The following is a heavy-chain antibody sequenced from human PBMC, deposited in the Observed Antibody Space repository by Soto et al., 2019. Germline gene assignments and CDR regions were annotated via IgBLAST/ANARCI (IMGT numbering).Heavy chain of an antibody. Sequence: SETLSLTCTVSGGSISSYYWSWIRQPPGKGLEWIGYIYYSGSTNYNPSLKSRVTISVDTSKNQFSLKLSSVTAADTAVYYCAREYCSGGSCYEVAYLDYWGQGTLVTVSS. CDR2: IYYSGST. CDR3: AREYCSGGSCYEVAYLDY. D-gene: IGHD2-15*01. CDR1: GGSISSYY. V-gene: IGHV4-59*01. J-gene: IGHJ4*02.